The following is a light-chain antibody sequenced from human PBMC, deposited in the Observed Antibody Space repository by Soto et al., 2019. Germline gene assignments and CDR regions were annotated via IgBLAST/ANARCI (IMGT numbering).Light chain of an antibody. CDR3: QQFHSFSST. CDR2: KAS. CDR1: QSISSL. V-gene: IGKV1-5*03. Sequence: DIQMTQSPSTLSASVGDRVTITCRASQSISSLLAWYQQKPGKAPKLLIYKASSLGSGVPSRFSGSGSGTEFTLTISSLQPDDFATYYCQQFHSFSSTFGQGTKVEIK. J-gene: IGKJ1*01.